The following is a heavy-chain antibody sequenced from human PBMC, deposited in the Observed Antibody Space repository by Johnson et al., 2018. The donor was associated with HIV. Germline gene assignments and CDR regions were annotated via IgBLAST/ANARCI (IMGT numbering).Heavy chain of an antibody. CDR1: GFTFSSYD. CDR2: IDTTGDT. J-gene: IGHJ3*02. V-gene: IGHV3-13*01. D-gene: IGHD3-16*01. Sequence: MQLVESGGGVVQPGGSLRLSCAASGFTFSSYDMHWVRQPTGKGLEWVSSIDTTGDTYYPGSVRGRFTISRENAKNSLYPQMNSLRAGDTAVYYCARAVARGSAFDIWGQGTMVTVSS. CDR3: ARAVARGSAFDI.